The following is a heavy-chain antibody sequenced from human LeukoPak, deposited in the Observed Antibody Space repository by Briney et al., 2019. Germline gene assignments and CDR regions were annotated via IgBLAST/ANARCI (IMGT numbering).Heavy chain of an antibody. CDR2: IIPIFGTA. V-gene: IGHV1-69*05. Sequence: ASVKVSCKASGGTFSSYAISWVRQAPGQGLEWMGRIIPIFGTANYAQKFQGRVTITTDESTSTAYMELSSLRSEDTAVYYCARDSGYSSYYYYYYMDVWGKGTTVTVSS. D-gene: IGHD6-13*01. J-gene: IGHJ6*03. CDR3: ARDSGYSSYYYYYYMDV. CDR1: GGTFSSYA.